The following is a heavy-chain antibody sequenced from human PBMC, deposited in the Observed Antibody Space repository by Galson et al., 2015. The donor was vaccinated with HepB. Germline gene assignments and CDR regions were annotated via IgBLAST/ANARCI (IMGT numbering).Heavy chain of an antibody. D-gene: IGHD5-12*01. CDR2: INPSGGST. CDR1: GYTFTSYY. Sequence: SVKVSCKASGYTFTSYYMHWVRQAPGQGLEWMGIINPSGGSTSYAQKFQGRVTMTRDTSTSTVYMELSSLRSEDTAVYYCARSGVGYSGYEPGNWFDPWGQGTLVTVSS. CDR3: ARSGVGYSGYEPGNWFDP. J-gene: IGHJ5*02. V-gene: IGHV1-46*01.